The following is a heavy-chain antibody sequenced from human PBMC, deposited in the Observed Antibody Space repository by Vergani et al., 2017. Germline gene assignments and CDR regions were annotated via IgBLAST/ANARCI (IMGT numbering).Heavy chain of an antibody. CDR2: IGTAGDT. J-gene: IGHJ4*02. CDR1: GFTLSTYD. Sequence: EVQLVESGGGLVQPGGSLRLSCAASGFTLSTYDMHWVRQATGKGLEWVSAIGTAGDTYYPGSVKGRFTISRENAKNSLYLQMNGLRAGDTAVYYCARRDSSSPALDYWGQGTLVTVSS. CDR3: ARRDSSSPALDY. D-gene: IGHD6-6*01. V-gene: IGHV3-13*01.